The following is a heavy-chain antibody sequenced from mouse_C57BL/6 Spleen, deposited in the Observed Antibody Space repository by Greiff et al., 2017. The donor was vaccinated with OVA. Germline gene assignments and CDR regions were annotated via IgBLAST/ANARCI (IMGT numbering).Heavy chain of an antibody. CDR3: AATTVVARYYFDY. J-gene: IGHJ2*01. D-gene: IGHD1-1*01. CDR2: IDPEDGET. V-gene: IGHV14-2*01. CDR1: GFNIKDYY. Sequence: EVMLVESGAELVKPGASVKLSCTASGFNIKDYYMHWVKQRTEQGLEWIGRIDPEDGETKYAPKFQGKATITADTSSNTAYLQLSSLTSEDTAVYYCAATTVVARYYFDYWGQGTTLTVSS.